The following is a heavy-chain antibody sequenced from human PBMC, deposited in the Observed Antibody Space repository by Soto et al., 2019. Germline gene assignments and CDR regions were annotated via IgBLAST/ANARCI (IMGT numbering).Heavy chain of an antibody. D-gene: IGHD3-22*01. J-gene: IGHJ4*02. Sequence: SETLSLTCTVSGGSISSYYWSWIRQPPGKGLEWIGYIYYSGSTNYNPSLKSRVTISVDTSKNQFSLKLSSVTAADTAVYYCARDHFPYDSSGYYYYWGQGTLVTVSS. CDR2: IYYSGST. V-gene: IGHV4-59*01. CDR3: ARDHFPYDSSGYYYY. CDR1: GGSISSYY.